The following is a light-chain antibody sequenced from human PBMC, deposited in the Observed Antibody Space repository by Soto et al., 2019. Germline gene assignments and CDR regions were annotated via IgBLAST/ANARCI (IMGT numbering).Light chain of an antibody. V-gene: IGKV1-5*03. J-gene: IGKJ4*01. CDR3: QHYDFSSGLT. CDR2: TAS. Sequence: DIQMTQSPSILSASVGDRVTITCRASQSISSWLAWYQQRPGKAPNLLIHTASTLKSGVPSRFSANGSGTEFTLTFSSLQPDDFAVYYCQHYDFSSGLTFGGGTRVEI. CDR1: QSISSW.